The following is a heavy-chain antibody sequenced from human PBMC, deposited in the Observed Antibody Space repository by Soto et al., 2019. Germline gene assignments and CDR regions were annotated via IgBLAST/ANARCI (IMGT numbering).Heavy chain of an antibody. CDR3: AREYSSWGYNWFDP. V-gene: IGHV3-53*01. Sequence: PGESLKISCAASGFTVSSNYMSWVRQAPGKGLEWVSVIYSGGSTYYADSVKGRFTISRDNSKNSLYLQMNSLRAEDTAVYYCAREYSSWGYNWFDPWGQGTLVTVSS. CDR2: IYSGGST. J-gene: IGHJ5*02. D-gene: IGHD6-13*01. CDR1: GFTVSSNY.